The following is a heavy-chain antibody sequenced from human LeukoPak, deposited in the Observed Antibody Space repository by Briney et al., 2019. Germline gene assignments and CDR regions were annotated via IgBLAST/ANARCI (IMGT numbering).Heavy chain of an antibody. J-gene: IGHJ4*02. CDR1: GFTFGSYG. D-gene: IGHD2-15*01. V-gene: IGHV3-30*03. CDR3: ARVQLGYCSGGSCYPIDY. Sequence: GGSLRLSCVASGFTFGSYGMSWARQAPGKGLEWVAVISYDGSNKYYADSVKGRFTISRDNSKNTLYLQMNSLRAEDTAVYYCARVQLGYCSGGSCYPIDYWGQGTLVTVSS. CDR2: ISYDGSNK.